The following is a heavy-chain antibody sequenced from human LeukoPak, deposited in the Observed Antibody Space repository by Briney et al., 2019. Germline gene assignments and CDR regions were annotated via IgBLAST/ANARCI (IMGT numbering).Heavy chain of an antibody. Sequence: SETLSLTCTVSGGSISSYYWSWIRQPPGKGLEWIGYVYYSGGTKYNPSLKSRVTISVDTSKNQFSLKLSSVTAADTAVYYRARGGQLDWDGFDIWGQGTMVTVSS. V-gene: IGHV4-59*01. J-gene: IGHJ3*02. CDR1: GGSISSYY. CDR3: ARGGQLDWDGFDI. D-gene: IGHD6-6*01. CDR2: VYYSGGT.